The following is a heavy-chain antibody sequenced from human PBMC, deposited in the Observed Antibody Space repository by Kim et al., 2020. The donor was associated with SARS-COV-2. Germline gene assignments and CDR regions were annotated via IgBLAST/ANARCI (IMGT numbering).Heavy chain of an antibody. CDR3: ARDRYNYYGSGSYYSFHY. CDR2: TYYRSKWYN. D-gene: IGHD3-10*01. CDR1: GDSVSSNSAA. J-gene: IGHJ4*02. Sequence: SQTLSLTCAISGDSVSSNSAACNWIRQSPSRGLEWLGRTYYRSKWYNDYAVSVKSRITINPDTSKNQFSLQLNSVTPEDTAVYYCARDRYNYYGSGSYYSFHYWGQGTLVTVSS. V-gene: IGHV6-1*01.